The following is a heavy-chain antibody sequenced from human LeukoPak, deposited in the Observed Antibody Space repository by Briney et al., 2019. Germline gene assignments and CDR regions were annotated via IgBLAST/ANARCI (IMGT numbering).Heavy chain of an antibody. V-gene: IGHV3-23*01. CDR3: AKPSYSSGWYLFDY. CDR2: ISGSGGST. D-gene: IGHD6-19*01. CDR1: EFTFSSYA. J-gene: IGHJ4*02. Sequence: GGSLRLSCAASEFTFSSYAMSWDRQAPGKGLEWVSAISGSGGSTYYADSVKGRFTISRDNSKNTLYLQMNSLRAEDTAVYYCAKPSYSSGWYLFDYWGQGTLVTVSS.